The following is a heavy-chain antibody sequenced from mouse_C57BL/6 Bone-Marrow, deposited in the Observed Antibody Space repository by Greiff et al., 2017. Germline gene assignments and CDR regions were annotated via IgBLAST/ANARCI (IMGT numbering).Heavy chain of an antibody. CDR1: GFTFSSYA. Sequence: EVQLVESGGGLVKPGGSLKLSCAASGFTFSSYAMSWVRQTPEKRLEWVATISDGGSYTYYPDNVKGRFTISRDNAKNNLYLQMSHLKSEDTAMDYCARGWDYYAMDYWGQGTSVTVSS. V-gene: IGHV5-4*01. D-gene: IGHD4-1*01. J-gene: IGHJ4*01. CDR3: ARGWDYYAMDY. CDR2: ISDGGSYT.